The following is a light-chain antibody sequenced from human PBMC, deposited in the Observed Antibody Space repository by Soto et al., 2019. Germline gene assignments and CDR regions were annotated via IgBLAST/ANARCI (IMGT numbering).Light chain of an antibody. J-gene: IGKJ4*01. CDR2: RAS. CDR1: QSISNW. Sequence: DIQMTQSPSTLSASVGDRVTITCRASQSISNWLAWYQQKPGKAPKLLIYRASSLESGVPSRCSGRGSGTESALTISNLHADDFATYYGQQYNSYSSVLPFGGGTKVEPK. V-gene: IGKV1-5*03. CDR3: QQYNSYSSVLP.